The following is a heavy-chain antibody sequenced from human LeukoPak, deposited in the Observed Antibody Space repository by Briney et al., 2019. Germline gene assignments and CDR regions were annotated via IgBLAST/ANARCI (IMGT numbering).Heavy chain of an antibody. J-gene: IGHJ3*02. CDR2: INPSGGST. CDR3: AREGCSGGSCYSGAFDI. V-gene: IGHV1-46*01. Sequence: ASVKVSCKASGYTFTSYYMHWVRQAPGQGLEWMGIINPSGGSTSYAQKFQGRVTMTRDTSTSTVYMELSSLRSEDTAVYYCAREGCSGGSCYSGAFDIWGQGTMVTVSS. D-gene: IGHD2-15*01. CDR1: GYTFTSYY.